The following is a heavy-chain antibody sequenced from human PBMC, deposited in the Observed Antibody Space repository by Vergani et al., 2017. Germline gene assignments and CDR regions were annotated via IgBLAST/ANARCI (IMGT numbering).Heavy chain of an antibody. CDR1: GYTFTSYG. Sequence: QVQLVQSGAEVKKPGASVKVSCKASGYTFTSYGISWVRQAPGQGLEWMGWISAYNGNTNYAQKLQGRVTMTTDTSTSTAYMELSSLRSEDTAVYYCARDTLGENYYDSSGYFDYWGQGTLVTVSS. D-gene: IGHD3-22*01. J-gene: IGHJ4*02. V-gene: IGHV1-18*01. CDR2: ISAYNGNT. CDR3: ARDTLGENYYDSSGYFDY.